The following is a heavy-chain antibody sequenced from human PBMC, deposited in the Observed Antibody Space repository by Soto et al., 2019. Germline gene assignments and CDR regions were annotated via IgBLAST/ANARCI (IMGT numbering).Heavy chain of an antibody. CDR2: IKQDGSEK. D-gene: IGHD6-13*01. CDR3: ARIASAGRGWDV. V-gene: IGHV3-7*01. Sequence: EVQLVESGGGLVQPGGSLRLSCAASGFTVSSYWMSWVRQAPVTGLEWVGKIKQDGSEKNNVAFMEGRFTISRDNAENSLSLQMNSLRAEDTAVYYCARIASAGRGWDVWGQGTTVVVSS. J-gene: IGHJ6*02. CDR1: GFTVSSYW.